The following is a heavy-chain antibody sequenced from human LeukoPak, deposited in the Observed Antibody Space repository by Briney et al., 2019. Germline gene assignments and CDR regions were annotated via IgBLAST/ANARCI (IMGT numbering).Heavy chain of an antibody. D-gene: IGHD3-10*01. Sequence: PSQTLSLTCTVSGGSISSGDYYWSWIRQPPGKGLEWIGYIYYSGSTYYNPSLKSRVTISVDTSKNQFSLKLSSVTAADTAVYYCARGPYGSGSYYNDQGYYCGMDVWGQGTTVTVSS. J-gene: IGHJ6*02. CDR2: IYYSGST. CDR1: GGSISSGDYY. CDR3: ARGPYGSGSYYNDQGYYCGMDV. V-gene: IGHV4-30-4*01.